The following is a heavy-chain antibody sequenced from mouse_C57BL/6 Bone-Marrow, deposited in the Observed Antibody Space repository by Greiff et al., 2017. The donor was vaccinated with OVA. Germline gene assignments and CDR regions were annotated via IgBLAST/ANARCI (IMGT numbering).Heavy chain of an antibody. CDR3: EREPYSFYYFDY. CDR1: GYTFTSYR. Sequence: QVQLQQSGAELAKPGASVKLSCKASGYTFTSYRMHWVKQRPGQGLEWIGYINPSSGYTKYNQKFKDKATLTADKSSSTAYMQLISLTYEDSAVYDCEREPYSFYYFDYWGQGTTLTVSS. V-gene: IGHV1-7*01. J-gene: IGHJ2*01. D-gene: IGHD2-12*01. CDR2: INPSSGYT.